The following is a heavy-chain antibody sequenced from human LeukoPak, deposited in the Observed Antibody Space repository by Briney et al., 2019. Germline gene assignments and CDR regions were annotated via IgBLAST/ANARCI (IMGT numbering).Heavy chain of an antibody. D-gene: IGHD3-22*01. Sequence: ASVKVSCKASGYTFTGFYMHWVRQAPGQGLEWMGRINPNSGDTNFAQKFQGRVTMTRDTSISTADMELSRLRSDDTAVYYCARGLGDSSGYYSNWFDPWGQGTLVTVSS. CDR2: INPNSGDT. J-gene: IGHJ5*02. CDR1: GYTFTGFY. V-gene: IGHV1-2*06. CDR3: ARGLGDSSGYYSNWFDP.